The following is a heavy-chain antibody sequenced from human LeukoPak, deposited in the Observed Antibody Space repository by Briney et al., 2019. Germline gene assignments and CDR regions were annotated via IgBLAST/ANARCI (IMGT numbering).Heavy chain of an antibody. Sequence: ASVKVSCKASGYTFTNYYPHWVRQAPGQGLAWMGIINPSGGTTRYVEKFQGRVTMTRDTSASTVYMELSSLRSEDTAVYYCARGGYSESFYNPRSYGMDVWGQGTTVIVSS. V-gene: IGHV1-46*01. CDR3: ARGGYSESFYNPRSYGMDV. CDR1: GYTFTNYY. D-gene: IGHD3-10*01. CDR2: INPSGGTT. J-gene: IGHJ6*02.